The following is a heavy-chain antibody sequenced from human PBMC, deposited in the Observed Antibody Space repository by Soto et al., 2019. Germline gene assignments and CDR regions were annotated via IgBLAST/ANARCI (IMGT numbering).Heavy chain of an antibody. CDR2: FIPIFVSA. V-gene: IGHV1-69*01. J-gene: IGHJ4*02. Sequence: QLHLVQSGAEVKKAGSSVKVSCKASGGTVSSYAITWVRQTHGKGLEWMGVFIPIFVSAHYAPKFQGRITITADESTSTAYMELSGLTSEDTAIYYCARDVSSDTTGFRGYDLWGQGTQVTVSS. CDR1: GGTVSSYA. D-gene: IGHD3-10*01. CDR3: ARDVSSDTTGFRGYDL.